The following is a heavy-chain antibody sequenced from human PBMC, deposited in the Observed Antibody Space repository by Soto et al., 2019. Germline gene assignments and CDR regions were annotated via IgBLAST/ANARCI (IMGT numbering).Heavy chain of an antibody. CDR2: ISAGGDST. J-gene: IGHJ4*02. V-gene: IGHV3-23*01. CDR1: EFTFSLYP. Sequence: EVKVLESGGALVKPGGSLRLSCATYEFTFSLYPMNWVRQAPGKGLEWVSGISAGGDSTYYADSVKGSFTIFRDNPKKSVYLQMISLRVEDTAVYYCARRVWGQGTLVTVSS. CDR3: ARRV.